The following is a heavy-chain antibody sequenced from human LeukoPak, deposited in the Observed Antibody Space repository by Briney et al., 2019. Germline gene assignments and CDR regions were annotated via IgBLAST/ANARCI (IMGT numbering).Heavy chain of an antibody. CDR1: GFTFSSYS. V-gene: IGHV3-21*01. D-gene: IGHD3-9*01. J-gene: IGHJ4*02. Sequence: GGSLRLSCAASGFTFSSYSMNWVRQAPGKGLEWVSSISSSSSYIYYADSVKGRFTISRDNAKNSLYLQMNSLRAEDTAVYYCAGDLGWHYDILTGYYNLDYWGQGTLVTVSS. CDR2: ISSSSSYI. CDR3: AGDLGWHYDILTGYYNLDY.